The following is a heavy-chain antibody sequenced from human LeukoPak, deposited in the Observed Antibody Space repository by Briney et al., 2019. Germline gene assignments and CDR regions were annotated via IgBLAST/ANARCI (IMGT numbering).Heavy chain of an antibody. V-gene: IGHV3-74*01. Sequence: GGSLRLSCAASGFTFDTSCMHWVRQAPGKGLVWVARIDSDGTLTSYVDSVKGRFTISRDNAKNTVYLQMNSLRAEDAAIYYCATNIGSDWGQGTLVTVSS. CDR2: IDSDGTLT. CDR1: GFTFDTSC. J-gene: IGHJ4*02. CDR3: ATNIGSD. D-gene: IGHD2/OR15-2a*01.